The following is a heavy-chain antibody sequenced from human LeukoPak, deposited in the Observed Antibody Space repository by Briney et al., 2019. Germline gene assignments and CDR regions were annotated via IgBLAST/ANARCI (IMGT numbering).Heavy chain of an antibody. J-gene: IGHJ4*02. Sequence: GASVKVSCKASGGTFSSYAISWVRQAPGQGLEWMGGIIPISGTANYAQKFQGRVTITADESTSTAYMELSSLRSEDTAVYYCARETSGSYYWYFDYWGQGTLVTVSS. CDR1: GGTFSSYA. V-gene: IGHV1-69*13. CDR2: IIPISGTA. D-gene: IGHD1-26*01. CDR3: ARETSGSYYWYFDY.